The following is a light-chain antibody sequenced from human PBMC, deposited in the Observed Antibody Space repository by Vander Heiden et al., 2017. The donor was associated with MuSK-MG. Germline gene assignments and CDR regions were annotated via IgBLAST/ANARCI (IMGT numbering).Light chain of an antibody. Sequence: EILLTHSPGTLALAPGETATPSCRASQSVSSSDLAWYQQKPGQAPRLLSYGASSRATGIPDRFSGSGSGTDFTLTISRLEPEDFAVYYCQQYGSLPRTFGQGTKVEIK. CDR2: GAS. CDR3: QQYGSLPRT. V-gene: IGKV3-20*01. CDR1: QSVSSSD. J-gene: IGKJ1*01.